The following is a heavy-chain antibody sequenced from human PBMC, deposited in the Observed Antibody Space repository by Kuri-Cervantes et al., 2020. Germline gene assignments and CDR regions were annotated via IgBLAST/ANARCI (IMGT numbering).Heavy chain of an antibody. Sequence: GESLMISCAASGFTFRNYWINWVRQAPGKGLEWVANIKQDGSEKYYVDAVKGRFTISRDNSKNTLYLQMNSLRAEDTAVYYCAREAGYSSSWYKHYYHGMDVWGQGTTVTVSS. V-gene: IGHV3-7*01. CDR1: GFTFRNYW. CDR2: IKQDGSEK. J-gene: IGHJ6*02. D-gene: IGHD6-13*01. CDR3: AREAGYSSSWYKHYYHGMDV.